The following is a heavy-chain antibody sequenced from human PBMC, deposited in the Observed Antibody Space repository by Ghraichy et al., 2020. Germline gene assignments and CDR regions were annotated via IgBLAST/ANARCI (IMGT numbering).Heavy chain of an antibody. CDR3: AKDRDFYGSGSPPDSFDF. D-gene: IGHD3-10*01. J-gene: IGHJ3*01. Sequence: GGSLRLSCAASGYPFSTYVMHWVRQAPGKGLEWVAVMSSDGSNPYHADSVKGRFTISRDNSKNTLYLQMNSLRAEDTAVYYCAKDRDFYGSGSPPDSFDFWGHGTLVTVSS. CDR2: MSSDGSNP. V-gene: IGHV3-30*18. CDR1: GYPFSTYV.